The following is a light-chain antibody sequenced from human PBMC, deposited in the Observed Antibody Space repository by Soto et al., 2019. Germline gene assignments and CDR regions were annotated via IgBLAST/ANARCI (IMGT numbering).Light chain of an antibody. V-gene: IGKV3-20*01. CDR3: QQYGSSPYT. CDR2: GAS. CDR1: QSVRNSY. J-gene: IGKJ2*01. Sequence: EILLTQSPGTLSLSPGERVTLSCRASQSVRNSYVAWYQQKPGQAPRLFIHGASGRATGIPDRFSGSGSGTDFTLTISRLEPEDFAVYYCQQYGSSPYTFGQGTKLEI.